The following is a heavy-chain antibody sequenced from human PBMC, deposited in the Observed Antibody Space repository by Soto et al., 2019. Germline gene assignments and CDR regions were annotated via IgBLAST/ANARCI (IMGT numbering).Heavy chain of an antibody. CDR3: ATHNDRGDPGPLGY. CDR2: IYDSGST. Sequence: QVQLQESGPGLVKPSETLSLTCTVSGGSISSYYWSWIRQPPGKGLEWIGYIYDSGSTNYNPSLKRRATQSVDTHEHKSSLRLSAVNAADTAVYDCATHNDRGDPGPLGYWGQGTLVTVSS. V-gene: IGHV4-4*09. CDR1: GGSISSYY. J-gene: IGHJ4*02. D-gene: IGHD1-1*01.